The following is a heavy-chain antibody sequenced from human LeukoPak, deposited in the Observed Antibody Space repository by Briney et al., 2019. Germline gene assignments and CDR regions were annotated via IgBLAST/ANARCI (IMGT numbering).Heavy chain of an antibody. J-gene: IGHJ3*02. CDR1: GYTFTAYD. CDR2: MNPNSGNT. CDR3: ARGKAGDSGGHRAFDI. Sequence: ASVKVSCKASGYTFTAYDINWVRQATGQGLEWMGWMNPNSGNTGYAQKFQGSVTITRNTSISTVYMDFSNLRPEDTAVYYCARGKAGDSGGHRAFDIWGQGTMVTVSS. V-gene: IGHV1-8*01. D-gene: IGHD2-15*01.